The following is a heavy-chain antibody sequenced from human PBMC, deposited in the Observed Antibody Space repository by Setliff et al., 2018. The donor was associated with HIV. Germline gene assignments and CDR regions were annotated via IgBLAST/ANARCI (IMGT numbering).Heavy chain of an antibody. CDR3: AKDVVKFWSGSGALDF. V-gene: IGHV3-53*01. CDR1: GFIVSNNY. J-gene: IGHJ4*02. D-gene: IGHD3-3*01. CDR2: IYIGGST. Sequence: GGSLRLSCAASGFIVSNNYMNWVRQAPGKGLEWVSVIYIGGSTFYADSVKGRFTISRDNSKNTLYLQMNSLRAEDTAMYYCAKDVVKFWSGSGALDFWGPGTLVTVSS.